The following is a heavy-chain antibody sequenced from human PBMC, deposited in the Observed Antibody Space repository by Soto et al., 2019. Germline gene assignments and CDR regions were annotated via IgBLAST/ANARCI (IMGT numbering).Heavy chain of an antibody. J-gene: IGHJ3*02. Sequence: GASVKVSCKAPGYTFTSYYMHWVRQAPGQGLEWMGIINPSGGSTSYAQKFQGRVTMTRDTSTSTVYMELSSLRSEDTAVYYCARAPERNDAFDIWGQGTMVTVSS. CDR2: INPSGGST. CDR3: ARAPERNDAFDI. D-gene: IGHD1-26*01. V-gene: IGHV1-46*01. CDR1: GYTFTSYY.